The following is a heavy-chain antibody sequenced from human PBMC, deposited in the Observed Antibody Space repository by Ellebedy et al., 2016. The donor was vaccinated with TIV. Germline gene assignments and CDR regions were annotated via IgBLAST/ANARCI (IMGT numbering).Heavy chain of an antibody. D-gene: IGHD3-16*01. CDR1: GFTFSSYG. J-gene: IGHJ4*02. CDR3: ARDERSFGGVYHY. V-gene: IGHV3-33*01. CDR2: IWYDGSNK. Sequence: GESLKISXAASGFTFSSYGMHWVRQAPGKGLEWVAVIWYDGSNKYYADSVKGRFTISRDNSKNTLYLQMNSLRAEDTAVYYCARDERSFGGVYHYWGQGTLVTVSS.